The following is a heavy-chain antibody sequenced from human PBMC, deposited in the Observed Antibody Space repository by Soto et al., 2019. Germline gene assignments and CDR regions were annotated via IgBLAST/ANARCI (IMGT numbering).Heavy chain of an antibody. CDR1: VGTFSSYA. D-gene: IGHD6-13*01. CDR2: IIPIFGTA. CDR3: ASGIPEEDSSSWYVWFDP. J-gene: IGHJ5*02. V-gene: IGHV1-69*01. Sequence: QVQLVQSGAEVKKPGSSVKVSCKASVGTFSSYAISWVRQAPGQGLEWLGGIIPIFGTANYAQTFQGRVTITADEFTSTAYVELSSLRSEDTAVYYCASGIPEEDSSSWYVWFDPWGQGTLVTVSS.